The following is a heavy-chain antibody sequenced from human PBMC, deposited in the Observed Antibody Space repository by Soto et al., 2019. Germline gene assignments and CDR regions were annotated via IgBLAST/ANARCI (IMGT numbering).Heavy chain of an antibody. CDR2: SSAYNGNT. V-gene: IGHV1-18*01. J-gene: IGHJ3*02. CDR1: GYTFTSYG. D-gene: IGHD6-6*01. CDR3: ARPVIAARDLGSAFDI. Sequence: VQLVQSGAEVKKPGASVKVSCKASGYTFTSYGISWVRQAPGQGLEWMGWSSAYNGNTNYAQKLQGRVTMTTDTSPSTAYMELRSLRSDDTAVYYCARPVIAARDLGSAFDIWGQGTMVTVSS.